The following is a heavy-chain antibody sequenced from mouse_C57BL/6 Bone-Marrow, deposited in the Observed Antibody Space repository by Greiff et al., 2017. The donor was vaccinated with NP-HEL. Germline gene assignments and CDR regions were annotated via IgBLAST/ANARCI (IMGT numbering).Heavy chain of an antibody. V-gene: IGHV1-9*01. Sequence: QVQLQQSGAELMKPGASVKLSCKATGYTFTGYWIEWVKQRPGHGLEWIGEILPGSGSTNYNEKFKGKATFTADTSSNTAYMQLSSLTTEDSATDYCARGGKLGLRYYAMGDWGKGTSVTVAS. J-gene: IGHJ4*01. CDR3: ARGGKLGLRYYAMGD. D-gene: IGHD4-1*01. CDR1: GYTFTGYW. CDR2: ILPGSGST.